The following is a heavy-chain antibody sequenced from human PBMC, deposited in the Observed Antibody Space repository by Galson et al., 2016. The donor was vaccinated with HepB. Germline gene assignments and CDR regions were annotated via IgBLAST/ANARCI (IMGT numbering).Heavy chain of an antibody. D-gene: IGHD3-3*01. CDR2: ISGSGDIR. V-gene: IGHV3-21*01. CDR3: ASETNRNFPRITIFGAVDNGLDV. CDR1: EFIFGDYT. J-gene: IGHJ6*02. Sequence: SLRLSCAASEFIFGDYTITWVRQAPGKGLEWVSAISGSGDIRYYADSMKGRFTISRDHAKNSLSLQMNSQRAEDTAVYYCASETNRNFPRITIFGAVDNGLDVWGRGTTVIVFS.